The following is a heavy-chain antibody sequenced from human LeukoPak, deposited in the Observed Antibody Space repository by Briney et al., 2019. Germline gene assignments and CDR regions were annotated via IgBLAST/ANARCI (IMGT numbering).Heavy chain of an antibody. J-gene: IGHJ4*02. CDR2: IVVGSGNT. D-gene: IGHD3-10*01. V-gene: IGHV1-58*01. CDR1: GFTFTSSA. CDR3: AAASAMVRGVGDY. Sequence: ASVKVSCKASGFTFTSSAVQWVRQARGQRLEWIGWIVVGSGNTNYAQKFQERVTITRDMSTSTAYMELSSLRSEDTAVYYCAAASAMVRGVGDYWGQGTLVTVSS.